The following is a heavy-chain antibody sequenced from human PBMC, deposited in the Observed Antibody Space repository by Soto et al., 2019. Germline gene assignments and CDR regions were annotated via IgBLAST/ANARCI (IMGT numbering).Heavy chain of an antibody. J-gene: IGHJ3*02. CDR2: IKQDGSEK. CDR1: GFTFSSYW. D-gene: IGHD3-10*01. CDR3: ARVYSVLLWFGELYTPNPDAFDI. V-gene: IGHV3-7*01. Sequence: GGSLRLSCAASGFTFSSYWMSWVRQAPGKGLEWVANIKQDGSEKYYVDSVKGRFTISRDNAKNSLYLQMNSLRAEDTAVYYCARVYSVLLWFGELYTPNPDAFDIWGQGTMVTVSS.